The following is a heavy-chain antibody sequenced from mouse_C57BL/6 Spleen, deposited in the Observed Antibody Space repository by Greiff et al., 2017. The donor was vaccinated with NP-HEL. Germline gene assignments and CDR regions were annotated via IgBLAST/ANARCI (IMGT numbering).Heavy chain of an antibody. CDR3: ARFCYSNYVCAMDY. Sequence: EVQLQQSGPELVKPGASVKIPCKASGYTFTDYNMDWVKQSHGKSLEWIGDINPNNGGTIYNQKFKGKATLTVDKSSSTAYMELRSLTSEDTAVYYCARFCYSNYVCAMDYWVQGTSVTVSS. CDR1: GYTFTDYN. D-gene: IGHD2-5*01. V-gene: IGHV1-18*01. J-gene: IGHJ4*01. CDR2: INPNNGGT.